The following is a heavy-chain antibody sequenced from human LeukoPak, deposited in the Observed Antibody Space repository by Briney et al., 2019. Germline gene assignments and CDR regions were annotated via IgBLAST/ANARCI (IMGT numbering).Heavy chain of an antibody. V-gene: IGHV1-3*01. D-gene: IGHD1-20*01. J-gene: IGHJ6*02. CDR3: ARVYNWNYYYYYGMDV. Sequence: ASVKVSCKASGYTFTSYAMHWVRQAPGQRLEWMGWINAGNGNTKYSQKFQGRVTITRDTSASTAHMELSSLRSEDTAVYYCARVYNWNYYYYYGMDVWGQGTTVTVSS. CDR1: GYTFTSYA. CDR2: INAGNGNT.